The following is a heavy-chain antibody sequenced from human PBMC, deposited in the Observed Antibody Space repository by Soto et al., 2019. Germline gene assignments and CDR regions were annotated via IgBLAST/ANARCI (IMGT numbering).Heavy chain of an antibody. V-gene: IGHV4-39*01. D-gene: IGHD3-16*01. Sequence: SSEKLSLTCTVSGGSISSSSYHWGWIRQPPGKGLEWIGSIDYSGTTFYNASLSSRVTISADTSKNQFSLKLSSVTAADTALYYCSRRTNTPGGWFDSRGQGSLVTVSA. CDR3: SRRTNTPGGWFDS. J-gene: IGHJ5*01. CDR1: GGSISSSSYH. CDR2: IDYSGTT.